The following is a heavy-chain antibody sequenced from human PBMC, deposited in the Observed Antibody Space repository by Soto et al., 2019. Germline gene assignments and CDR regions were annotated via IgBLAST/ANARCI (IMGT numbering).Heavy chain of an antibody. V-gene: IGHV4-59*01. CDR3: ARDREAGWFDP. J-gene: IGHJ5*02. CDR2: IYYSGST. CDR1: GGSISGYY. Sequence: SSETLSLTCTVSGGSISGYYWSWIRQPPGKGLEWIGYIYYSGSTNYNPSLKSRVTISVDTSKNQFSLKLSSVTAADTAVYYCARDREAGWFDPWGQGTLVTVS.